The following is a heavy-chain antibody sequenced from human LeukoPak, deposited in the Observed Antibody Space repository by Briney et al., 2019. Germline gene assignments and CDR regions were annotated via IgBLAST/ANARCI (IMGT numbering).Heavy chain of an antibody. V-gene: IGHV4-59*01. CDR3: AREKLVDAFDI. J-gene: IGHJ3*02. Sequence: SETLSLTCTVSGGSISSYYWSWIRQPPGKGLEWIGYIYYSGSTNYNPSLKSRVTISVDTSKNQFSLKLSSVTAADTAVYYCAREKLVDAFDIWGQGTMVTVSS. CDR2: IYYSGST. CDR1: GGSISSYY. D-gene: IGHD1-26*01.